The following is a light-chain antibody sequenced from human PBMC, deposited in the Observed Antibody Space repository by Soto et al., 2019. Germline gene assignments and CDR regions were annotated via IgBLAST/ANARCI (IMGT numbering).Light chain of an antibody. V-gene: IGKV3-15*01. J-gene: IGKJ1*01. CDR2: GAS. CDR3: QQYDNWPQT. Sequence: EIVMTQSPATLSVSPGERATLSCGASQSVGIYLAWYQQRPGQAPRLLTHGASTRAPGIPARFSGSGSGTEFTLTISSLQSEDFAVDFCQQYDNWPQTFGQGTKGDIK. CDR1: QSVGIY.